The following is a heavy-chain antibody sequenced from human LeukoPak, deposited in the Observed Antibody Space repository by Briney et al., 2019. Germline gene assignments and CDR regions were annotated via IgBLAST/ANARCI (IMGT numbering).Heavy chain of an antibody. J-gene: IGHJ4*02. CDR1: GFTFKNAW. CDR2: IKEDGSEK. V-gene: IGHV3-7*01. CDR3: ARVHHSSSWGTDDC. D-gene: IGHD6-13*01. Sequence: PGGSLRLSCEASGFTFKNAWMTWVRHVPGKGLEWVANIKEDGSEKYYVDSVRGRFTISRDNAKNSLYLHMNSLRAEDTAVYYCARVHHSSSWGTDDCWGQGTLVTVSS.